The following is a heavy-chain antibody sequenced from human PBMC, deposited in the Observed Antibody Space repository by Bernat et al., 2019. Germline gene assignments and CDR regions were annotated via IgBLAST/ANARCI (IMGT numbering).Heavy chain of an antibody. V-gene: IGHV3-7*01. Sequence: EVQLVESGGGLVQPGGSLRLSCVASGFTFRSYWMNWVRQAPGKGLGWVANIKQDGSEKYYVAYVKGRFTSSRDNAKNSLYLQMNSLRAEETAVDYCAREHSDYSGLVECWGQGTLVNVSS. D-gene: IGHD3-10*01. J-gene: IGHJ4*02. CDR2: IKQDGSEK. CDR1: GFTFRSYW. CDR3: AREHSDYSGLVEC.